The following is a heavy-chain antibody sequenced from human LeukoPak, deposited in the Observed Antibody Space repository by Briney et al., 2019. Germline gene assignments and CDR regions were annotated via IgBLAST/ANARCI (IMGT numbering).Heavy chain of an antibody. J-gene: IGHJ4*02. CDR3: ARAIGSIAARTFDY. D-gene: IGHD6-6*01. V-gene: IGHV3-21*01. CDR2: ISSSSSYI. CDR1: GFTFSSYS. Sequence: GGSLRLSCAASGFTFSSYSMNWVRQAPGKGLEWVSSISSSSSYIYYADSVKGRFTISRDNAKNSLYLQMNSLRAEDTAVYYCARAIGSIAARTFDYWGQGTLATVSS.